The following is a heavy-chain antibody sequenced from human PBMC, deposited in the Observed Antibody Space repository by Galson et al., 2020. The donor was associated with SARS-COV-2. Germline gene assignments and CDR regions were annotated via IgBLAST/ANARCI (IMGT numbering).Heavy chain of an antibody. V-gene: IGHV3-30*04. CDR3: ARDRSIQSIAADYYYYYGMDV. J-gene: IGHJ6*02. CDR1: GFTFSSYA. CDR2: ISYDGSNK. D-gene: IGHD6-6*01. Sequence: TGGSLRLSCAASGFTFSSYAMHWVRQAPGKGLEWVAVISYDGSNKYYADSVKGRFTISRDNSKNTLYLQMNSLRAEDTAVYYCARDRSIQSIAADYYYYYGMDVWGQGTTVTVSS.